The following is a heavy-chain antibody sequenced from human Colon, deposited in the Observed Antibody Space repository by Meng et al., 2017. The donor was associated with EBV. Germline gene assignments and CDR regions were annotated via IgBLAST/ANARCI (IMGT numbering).Heavy chain of an antibody. CDR3: ARSAMISAWFDP. V-gene: IGHV4-30-4*01. CDR2: IYYSGST. J-gene: IGHJ5*02. D-gene: IGHD3-22*01. Sequence: HVHPRELVPALVKLSTTLSLTIAVSGGSNSSGGYYWSWIRQPPGKGLEWIGYIYYSGSTYYIPSLKSRVTISVDTAKNQFSLKLSSVTAADTAVYYCARSAMISAWFDPWGQGTLVTVSS. CDR1: GGSNSSGGYY.